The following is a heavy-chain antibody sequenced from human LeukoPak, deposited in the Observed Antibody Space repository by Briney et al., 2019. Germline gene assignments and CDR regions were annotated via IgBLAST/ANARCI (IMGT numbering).Heavy chain of an antibody. CDR2: IFDSGST. CDR3: AREADYYDSSGIVHKYMDV. D-gene: IGHD3-22*01. J-gene: IGHJ6*03. CDR1: GGSISSYY. V-gene: IGHV4-59*01. Sequence: PSETLSLTCTVSGGSISSYYWSWIRQPPGKGLEWVGYIFDSGSTNYNPSLKSPVTISVDTSKNQFSLKLSSVTAADTAVYYCAREADYYDSSGIVHKYMDVWGKGTTVTVSS.